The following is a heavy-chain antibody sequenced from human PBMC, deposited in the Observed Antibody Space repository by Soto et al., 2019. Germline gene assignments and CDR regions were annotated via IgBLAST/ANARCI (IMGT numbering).Heavy chain of an antibody. D-gene: IGHD3-3*01. CDR3: ARTYNDFWSGSYYYYMAV. J-gene: IGHJ6*03. CDR1: GASINSHY. Sequence: SETLSLTCTVSGASINSHYWTWIRQPPGKGLEWIGYINYSGSTNYSPSLKSRVTISVDTSKNQFSLKLSSVTAADTAVYYCARTYNDFWSGSYYYYMAVWGKGT. CDR2: INYSGST. V-gene: IGHV4-59*08.